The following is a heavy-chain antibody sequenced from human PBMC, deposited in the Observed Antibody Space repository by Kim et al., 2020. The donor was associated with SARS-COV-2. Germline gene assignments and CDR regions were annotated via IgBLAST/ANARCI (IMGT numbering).Heavy chain of an antibody. V-gene: IGHV4-59*01. J-gene: IGHJ6*02. CDR3: ARVRGYYGMDV. CDR2: IYYSGST. CDR1: GGSISSYY. Sequence: SETLSLTCTVSGGSISSYYWSWIRQPPGKGLEWIGYIYYSGSTNYNPSLKSRVTISVDTSKNQFSLKLSSVTAADTAVYYCARVRGYYGMDVWGQGTTVTVSS.